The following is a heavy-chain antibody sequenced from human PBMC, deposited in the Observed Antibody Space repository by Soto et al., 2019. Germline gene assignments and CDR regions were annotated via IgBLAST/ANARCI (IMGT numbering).Heavy chain of an antibody. J-gene: IGHJ6*02. D-gene: IGHD3-16*01. CDR1: GFTFSSYD. Sequence: PGGSLRLSCAASGFTFSSYDMHWVRQATGKGLEWVSAINTAGDTFYPGSVKGRFTISRDNAKNTLYLQMNSLRAEDTAVYYCAREETSTYRFGMDVWGQGTTVTVSS. CDR3: AREETSTYRFGMDV. V-gene: IGHV3-13*01. CDR2: INTAGDT.